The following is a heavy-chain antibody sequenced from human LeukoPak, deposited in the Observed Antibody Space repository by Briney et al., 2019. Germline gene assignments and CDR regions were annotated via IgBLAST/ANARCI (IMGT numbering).Heavy chain of an antibody. D-gene: IGHD2-15*01. CDR3: ARDWYRYCSGGSCLSYLYYFDY. V-gene: IGHV1-18*01. J-gene: IGHJ4*02. Sequence: VASVKLSCKASGYTFTSYRISWVRQAPGQGLEWMGWISAYNGNTNYAQKLQGRVTMTTDTSTSTAYMELRSLRSDDTAVYYCARDWYRYCSGGSCLSYLYYFDYWGQGTLVTVSS. CDR2: ISAYNGNT. CDR1: GYTFTSYR.